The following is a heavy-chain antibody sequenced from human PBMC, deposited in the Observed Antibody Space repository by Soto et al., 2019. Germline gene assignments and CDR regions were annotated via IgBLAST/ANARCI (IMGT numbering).Heavy chain of an antibody. CDR1: GFTFSSDV. CDR3: AIYDEGGSEWDLGY. J-gene: IGHJ4*02. CDR2: ISHDGNNK. Sequence: QVQLVESGGGVVQPGRSLRLSCAASGFTFSSDVMHWVRQTPGKGLEWVAFISHDGNNKYYADSVKGRFTISRDTSENTLYLQTDSLRAEDTVVYYCAIYDEGGSEWDLGYWGQGTLVTVSS. V-gene: IGHV3-30-3*01. D-gene: IGHD1-26*01.